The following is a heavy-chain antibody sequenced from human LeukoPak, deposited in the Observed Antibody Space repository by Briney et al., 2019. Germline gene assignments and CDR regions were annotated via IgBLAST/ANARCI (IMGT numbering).Heavy chain of an antibody. D-gene: IGHD3-10*01. CDR1: GFTFSSYS. Sequence: NPGGSLRLSCAASGFTFSSYSMNWVRQAPGKGLEWVSSISSSSSYIYYADSVKGRFTISRDNAKNSLYLQMNSLRAEDTAVYYCAGGPPGGGGPIDYWGQGTLVTVSS. V-gene: IGHV3-21*01. CDR3: AGGPPGGGGPIDY. J-gene: IGHJ4*02. CDR2: ISSSSSYI.